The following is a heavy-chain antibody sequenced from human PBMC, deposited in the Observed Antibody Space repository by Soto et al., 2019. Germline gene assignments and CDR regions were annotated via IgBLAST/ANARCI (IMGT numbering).Heavy chain of an antibody. CDR2: INHSGST. Sequence: SETLSLTCAVYGGSFSGYYWSWIRQPPGKGLEWIGEINHSGSTNYDPSHKSRVTISVDTSKNQFSLQLSSVTAADTAVYYCARGWGRIFDYWGQGTLVTVSS. CDR3: ARGWGRIFDY. J-gene: IGHJ4*02. CDR1: GGSFSGYY. D-gene: IGHD7-27*01. V-gene: IGHV4-34*01.